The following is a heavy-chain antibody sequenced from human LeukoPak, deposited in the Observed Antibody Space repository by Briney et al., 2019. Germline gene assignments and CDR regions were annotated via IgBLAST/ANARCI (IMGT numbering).Heavy chain of an antibody. D-gene: IGHD1-26*01. Sequence: ASVKVSCKASGYTFTSYGISWVRQAPGQGLEWMGWISAYNGNTNYAQKLQGRVTMTRDMSTSTVYMELSSLRSEDTAVYYCAREGTFSGELLNYWGQGTLATVSS. J-gene: IGHJ4*02. CDR2: ISAYNGNT. CDR1: GYTFTSYG. V-gene: IGHV1-18*01. CDR3: AREGTFSGELLNY.